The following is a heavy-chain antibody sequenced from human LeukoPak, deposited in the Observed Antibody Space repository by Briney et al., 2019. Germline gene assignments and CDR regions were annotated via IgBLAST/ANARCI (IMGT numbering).Heavy chain of an antibody. V-gene: IGHV4-61*01. CDR3: ARRDYALDY. D-gene: IGHD4-17*01. J-gene: IGHJ4*02. CDR1: GGSVSSGSYH. Sequence: SETLSLTCTVSGGSVSSGSYHWSWIRQPPGKGLEYIGYVYYSGSTNYNPSLKSRVTISLDTSKNQFSLNLRSVTAADTAVYYCARRDYALDYWGQGTLVTVSS. CDR2: VYYSGST.